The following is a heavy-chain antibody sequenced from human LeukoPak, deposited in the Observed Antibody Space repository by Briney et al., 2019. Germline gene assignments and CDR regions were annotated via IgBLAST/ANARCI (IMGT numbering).Heavy chain of an antibody. CDR3: ARVVKSPGYSSSWYSY. CDR1: GYTFTGYY. J-gene: IGHJ4*02. V-gene: IGHV1-2*06. CDR2: ISPNSGGT. D-gene: IGHD6-13*01. Sequence: ASVKVSCKASGYTFTGYYMHWVRQAPGQGLEWMGRISPNSGGTNYAQKFQGRVTMTRDTSISTAYMELSRLRSDDTAVYYCARVVKSPGYSSSWYSYWGQGTLVTVSS.